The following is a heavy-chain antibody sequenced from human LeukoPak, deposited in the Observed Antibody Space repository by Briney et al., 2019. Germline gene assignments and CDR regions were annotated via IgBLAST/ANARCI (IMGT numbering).Heavy chain of an antibody. D-gene: IGHD3-10*01. V-gene: IGHV3-30*03. CDR2: ISYDGSNK. J-gene: IGHJ3*02. CDR3: ARWGSGDSFDI. Sequence: GGSLRLSCAASGFTFSSYGMHWVRQAPGKGLEWVAVISYDGSNKYYADSVKGRFTISRDNSKNTLYLQMNSLRAEDTAVYFCARWGSGDSFDIWGQGTMVTVSS. CDR1: GFTFSSYG.